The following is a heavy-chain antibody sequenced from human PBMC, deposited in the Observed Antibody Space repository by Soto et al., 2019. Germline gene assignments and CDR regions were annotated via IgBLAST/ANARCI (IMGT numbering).Heavy chain of an antibody. Sequence: QVQLVQSGAEVKKPGASVKVSCKASGYTFTSYDINWVRQATGQGLEWMGWMNPNSGNTAYAQKFQGRVTMTRNTSISTAYMELSSLRSAATAVYYCARDGDGYYYSFSSYWRHGTLVTFSS. J-gene: IGHJ4*01. D-gene: IGHD5-12*01. CDR3: ARDGDGYYYSFSSY. V-gene: IGHV1-8*01. CDR1: GYTFTSYD. CDR2: MNPNSGNT.